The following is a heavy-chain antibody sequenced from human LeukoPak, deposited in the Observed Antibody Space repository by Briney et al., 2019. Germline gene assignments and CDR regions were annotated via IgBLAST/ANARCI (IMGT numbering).Heavy chain of an antibody. D-gene: IGHD2-2*01. V-gene: IGHV3-11*01. CDR3: ARDRGVPAARGWFDP. J-gene: IGHJ5*02. CDR1: GFTSSDYY. Sequence: PGGSLRLSCAASGFTSSDYYMSWIRQAPGKGLEWVSYISSSGSTIYYADSVKGRFTISRDNAKNSLYLQMNSLRAEDTAVYYCARDRGVPAARGWFDPWGQGTLVTVSS. CDR2: ISSSGSTI.